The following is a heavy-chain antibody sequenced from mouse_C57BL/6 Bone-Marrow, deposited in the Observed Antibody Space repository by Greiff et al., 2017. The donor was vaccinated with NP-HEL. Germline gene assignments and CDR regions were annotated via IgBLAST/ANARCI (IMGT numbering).Heavy chain of an antibody. CDR2: IDPENGDT. CDR3: LLLQGY. J-gene: IGHJ2*01. Sequence: VQLQQSGAELLRPGASVKFSCTASGFNIKDAYMHLVKQSPEQGLVLIGWIDPENGDTEYASKFQGKATITADTSSNTAYLQLSSLTSEDTAVYYCLLLQGYWGQGTTLTVSS. D-gene: IGHD1-1*01. V-gene: IGHV14-4*01. CDR1: GFNIKDAY.